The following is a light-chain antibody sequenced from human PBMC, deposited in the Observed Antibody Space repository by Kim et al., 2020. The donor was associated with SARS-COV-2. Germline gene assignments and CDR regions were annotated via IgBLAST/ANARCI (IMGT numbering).Light chain of an antibody. CDR1: NSNIGSNY. V-gene: IGLV1-51*01. CDR2: DDD. CDR3: ATWDSSLSAVI. Sequence: GQTVTISCSGTNSNIGSNYVSWYQQLPGTAPKLLIYDDDKRPLEIPDRFSGSKSGTSATLGITGLQTGDEAYYYCATWDSSLSAVIFGGGTQLTVL. J-gene: IGLJ2*01.